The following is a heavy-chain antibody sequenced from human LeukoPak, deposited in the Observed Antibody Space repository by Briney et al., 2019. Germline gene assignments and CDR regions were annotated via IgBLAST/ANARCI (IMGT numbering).Heavy chain of an antibody. J-gene: IGHJ4*02. Sequence: PAGSLRLSCAASGFTFSSYARSWVRQAPGKGLEWVSAISGSGGSTYYADSVKGRFTISRDNSKNTLYLQMNSLRAEDTAVYYCAKGTMVRGVIYDYWGKGNLVTVSS. CDR1: GFTFSSYA. D-gene: IGHD3-10*01. CDR2: ISGSGGST. V-gene: IGHV3-23*01. CDR3: AKGTMVRGVIYDY.